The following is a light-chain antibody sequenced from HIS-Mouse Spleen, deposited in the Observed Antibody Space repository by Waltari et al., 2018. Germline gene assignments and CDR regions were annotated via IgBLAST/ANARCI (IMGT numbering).Light chain of an antibody. CDR2: NTK. CDR1: SSNIGRNT. CDR3: AAWDDSLNGWV. V-gene: IGLV1-44*01. Sequence: QSVLTQPPSASGTPGQRVTIPCSGSSSNIGRNTVNCHQQPPATPPKLPIYNTKQRPSGVPDRFSGSKSGTSASLAISGLQSEDEADYYCAAWDDSLNGWVFGGGTKLTVL. J-gene: IGLJ3*02.